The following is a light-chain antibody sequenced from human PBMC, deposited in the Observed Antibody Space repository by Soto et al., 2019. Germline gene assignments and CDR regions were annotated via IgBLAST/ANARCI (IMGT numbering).Light chain of an antibody. V-gene: IGLV1-47*01. Sequence: QSVLTQPPSASWTPGQGVTISCSGSTSNIGSNYVYWYQQLPGTAPKLLIYRNNQRPSGVPDRFSGSKAGTSASLAISGLRSDDEADYFCATWDDSLNGFYVFGTGTKATVL. CDR2: RNN. CDR1: TSNIGSNY. J-gene: IGLJ1*01. CDR3: ATWDDSLNGFYV.